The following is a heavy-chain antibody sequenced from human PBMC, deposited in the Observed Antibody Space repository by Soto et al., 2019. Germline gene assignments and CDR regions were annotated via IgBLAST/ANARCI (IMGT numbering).Heavy chain of an antibody. V-gene: IGHV1-18*01. J-gene: IGHJ3*02. CDR3: ASGSTTVTWLAAFDI. CDR1: GYTFTSYG. Sequence: ASVKVSCKASGYTFTSYGIGWVRQAPGQGLEWMGWISAYNGNTNYAQKLQGRVTMTTDTSTSTAYMELRSLRSDDTAVYYCASGSTTVTWLAAFDIWGQGTMVTVSS. CDR2: ISAYNGNT. D-gene: IGHD4-17*01.